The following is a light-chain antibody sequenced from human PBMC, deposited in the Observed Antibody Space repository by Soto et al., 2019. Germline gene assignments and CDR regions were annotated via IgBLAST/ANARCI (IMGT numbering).Light chain of an antibody. CDR1: QSVSSN. V-gene: IGKV3-15*01. Sequence: EIVMTQSPATLSVSPGERATLSCRASQSVSSNLAWYQQKPGQPPRLLIYGASTRATGIPARFSGSGSGTEFTLTISSLQSEGFAVYYCQQYNNSPSWTFGQGTKVEIK. CDR3: QQYNNSPSWT. J-gene: IGKJ1*01. CDR2: GAS.